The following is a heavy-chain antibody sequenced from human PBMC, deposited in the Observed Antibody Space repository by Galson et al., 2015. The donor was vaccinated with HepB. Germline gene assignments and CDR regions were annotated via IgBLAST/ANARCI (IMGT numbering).Heavy chain of an antibody. D-gene: IGHD3-16*01. CDR1: DFTFSAFW. J-gene: IGHJ4*02. Sequence: SLRLSCAASDFTFSAFWMSWIRQTPGGGLEWVANIVHHDGEKNYVDSVKGRFIISRGNSENTLYLQMNSLRVEDTAVYFCARKFGYFDYWGQGALVTVSA. CDR3: ARKFGYFDY. CDR2: IVHHDGEK. V-gene: IGHV3-7*03.